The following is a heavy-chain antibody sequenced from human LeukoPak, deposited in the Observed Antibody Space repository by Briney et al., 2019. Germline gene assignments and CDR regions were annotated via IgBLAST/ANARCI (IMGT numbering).Heavy chain of an antibody. V-gene: IGHV3-21*01. CDR1: GFTFSSYS. CDR3: ARSSGIYPPDY. Sequence: GGSLRLSCAASGFTFSSYSMNWVRQAPGKGLEWVSSISSSSSYIYYADSVKGRFTISRDNAKNSLYLQMNSLRAEDTAVYYCARSSGIYPPDYWGQGTLVTVSS. CDR2: ISSSSSYI. J-gene: IGHJ4*02. D-gene: IGHD1-26*01.